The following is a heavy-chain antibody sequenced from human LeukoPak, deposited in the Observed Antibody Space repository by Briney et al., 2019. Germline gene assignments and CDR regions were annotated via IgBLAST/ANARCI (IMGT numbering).Heavy chain of an antibody. D-gene: IGHD6-13*01. V-gene: IGHV3-7*01. Sequence: PGGSLRLSCAASGFTFSSYWMSWVRQSPGKGLEWVANINQEGSENHYVDSVKGRFTISRDNAKNSVFVQMNGLRVEDTAVYYCVRAGGSSWSDFWGQGTLVTVSS. CDR3: VRAGGSSWSDF. J-gene: IGHJ4*02. CDR1: GFTFSSYW. CDR2: INQEGSEN.